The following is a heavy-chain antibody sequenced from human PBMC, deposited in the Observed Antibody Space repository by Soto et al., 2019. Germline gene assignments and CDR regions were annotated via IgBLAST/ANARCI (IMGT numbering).Heavy chain of an antibody. J-gene: IGHJ4*02. CDR2: ISYDGSNK. CDR1: GFTFSSYA. V-gene: IGHV3-30-3*01. Sequence: GGSLRLSCAASGFTFSSYAMHWVRQAPGKGLEWVAVISYDGSNKYYADSVKGRFTISRDNSKNTLYLQMNSLRAEDTAVYYCARGYFDYWGQGTLVTVSS. CDR3: ARGYFDY.